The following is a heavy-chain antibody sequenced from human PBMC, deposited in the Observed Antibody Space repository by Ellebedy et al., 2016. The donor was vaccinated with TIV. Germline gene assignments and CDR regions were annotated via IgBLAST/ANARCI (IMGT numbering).Heavy chain of an antibody. V-gene: IGHV1-69*06. J-gene: IGHJ3*02. D-gene: IGHD3-10*02. CDR1: GGTFSSYA. Sequence: SVKVSCXASGGTFSSYAISWVRQAPGQGLEWMGGIIPIFGTANYAQKFQGRVTITADKSTSTAYMELSSLRSEDTAVYYCARNRVLLSSGDGGAFDIWGQGTMVTVSS. CDR3: ARNRVLLSSGDGGAFDI. CDR2: IIPIFGTA.